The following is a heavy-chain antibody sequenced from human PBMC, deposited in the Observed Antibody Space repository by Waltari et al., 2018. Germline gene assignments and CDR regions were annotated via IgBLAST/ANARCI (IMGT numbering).Heavy chain of an antibody. J-gene: IGHJ4*02. CDR3: ARGAFRAYQPLLYFDY. Sequence: ELQLVETGGGLVRHGGSLRLSWAALGFSVRRNLINWVRQAPGKGPEWLSVIYSGGSTDYADSVKGRFTISRDNSKNTLYLQMDSLTAEDTAIYYCARGAFRAYQPLLYFDYWGLGTPVTVSS. D-gene: IGHD2-15*01. CDR2: IYSGGST. V-gene: IGHV3-53*02. CDR1: GFSVRRNL.